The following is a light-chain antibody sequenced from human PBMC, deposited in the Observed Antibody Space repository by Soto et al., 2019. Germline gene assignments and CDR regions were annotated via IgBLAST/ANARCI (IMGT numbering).Light chain of an antibody. CDR2: AAS. Sequence: AIQLTQSPSSLSASVGDRVTITCRASQGINSALAWYQQKPGTAPKLLIYAASSLQSGVPSRFSGSGSGTDFTLTISSLEPEDFAVYYCQQRSNWPRTFGQGTRLEIK. CDR1: QGINSA. J-gene: IGKJ5*01. CDR3: QQRSNWPRT. V-gene: IGKV1D-13*01.